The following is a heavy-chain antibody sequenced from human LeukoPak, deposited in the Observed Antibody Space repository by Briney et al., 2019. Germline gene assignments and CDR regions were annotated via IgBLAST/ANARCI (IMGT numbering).Heavy chain of an antibody. V-gene: IGHV3-23*01. CDR1: GFTFSSYA. J-gene: IGHJ4*02. CDR2: ISGSGPYT. CDR3: AKHGYCSGISCFFDF. Sequence: GGSLRLSCAASGFTFSSYAMSWVRQAPGKGLEWVLGISGSGPYTFYTDSVKGRFTISRVSSKNTLYLQMNSLRAEDTALYYCAKHGYCSGISCFFDFWGQGTLVTVSS. D-gene: IGHD2-2*03.